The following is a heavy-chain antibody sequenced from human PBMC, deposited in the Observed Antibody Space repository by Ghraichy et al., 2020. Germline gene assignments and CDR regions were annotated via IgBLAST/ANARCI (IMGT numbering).Heavy chain of an antibody. CDR1: GGSISSYY. CDR2: IYYSGST. V-gene: IGHV4-59*01. J-gene: IGHJ4*02. Sequence: SETLSLTCTVSGGSISSYYWSWIRQPPGKGLEWIGYIYYSGSTNYNPSLKSRVTISVDTSKNQFSLKLSSVTAADTAVYYCARGIFWGSYRMRPDYWGQGTLVTVSS. D-gene: IGHD3-16*02. CDR3: ARGIFWGSYRMRPDY.